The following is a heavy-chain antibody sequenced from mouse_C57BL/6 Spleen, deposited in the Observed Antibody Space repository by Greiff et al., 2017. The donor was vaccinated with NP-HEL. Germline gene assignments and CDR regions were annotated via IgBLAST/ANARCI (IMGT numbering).Heavy chain of an antibody. CDR3: ARDSGGLSWFAY. D-gene: IGHD4-1*01. Sequence: VQLQQSGPELVKPGASVKISCKASGYTFTDYYMNWVKQSHGKSLEWIGDINPNNGGTSYNQKFKGKATLTVDKSSSTAYMELRSLTSEDSAVYYCARDSGGLSWFAYWGQGTLVTVSA. J-gene: IGHJ3*01. CDR2: INPNNGGT. CDR1: GYTFTDYY. V-gene: IGHV1-26*01.